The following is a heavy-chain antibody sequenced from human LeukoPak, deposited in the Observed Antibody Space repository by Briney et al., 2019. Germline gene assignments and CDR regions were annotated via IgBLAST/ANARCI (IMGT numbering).Heavy chain of an antibody. V-gene: IGHV4-39*01. Sequence: PSETLSLTCTVSGGSISSSSYYGGWVRQPPGKGREWIGSIYYSGSSYYTPPLKRRVTISIHTSKNQFSLKLSSVTAADTAVYYCARHVDTDTDYFDYWGQGTLVTVSS. CDR1: GGSISSSSYY. CDR3: ARHVDTDTDYFDY. J-gene: IGHJ4*02. CDR2: IYYSGSS. D-gene: IGHD5-18*01.